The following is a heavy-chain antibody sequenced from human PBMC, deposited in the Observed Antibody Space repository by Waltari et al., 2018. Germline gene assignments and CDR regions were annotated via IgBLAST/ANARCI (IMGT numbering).Heavy chain of an antibody. CDR3: ARVSKGIHFDY. J-gene: IGHJ4*02. V-gene: IGHV3-7*04. CDR1: GFTFVNYW. Sequence: EVQLVESGGGLVQPGGSLRLSCTASGFTFVNYWMSWVRQAPEKGLQGVAYIKEDGTEESYLDSLKGRFTISRDDAKNSLHLQMNSLRVEDTAIYYCARVSKGIHFDYWGQGTLVTVSS. CDR2: IKEDGTEE.